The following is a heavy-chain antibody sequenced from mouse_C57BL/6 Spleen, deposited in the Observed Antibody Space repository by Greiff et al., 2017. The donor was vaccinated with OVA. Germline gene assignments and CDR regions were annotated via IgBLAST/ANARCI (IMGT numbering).Heavy chain of an antibody. V-gene: IGHV1-62-2*01. J-gene: IGHJ1*03. CDR3: AIHEEEPSILTVTSYWYFDV. D-gene: IGHD4-1*01. CDR1: GYTFTEYT. Sequence: VQLQQSGAELVKPGASVKLSCKASGYTFTEYTIHWVKQRSGQGLEWIGWFYPGSGSIKYNEKFKDKATLTADHYYSTVYMEISRLTSEDSAVYFCAIHEEEPSILTVTSYWYFDVWGTGTTVTVSS. CDR2: FYPGSGSI.